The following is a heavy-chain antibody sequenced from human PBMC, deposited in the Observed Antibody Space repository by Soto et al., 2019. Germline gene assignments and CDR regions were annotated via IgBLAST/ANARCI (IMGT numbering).Heavy chain of an antibody. J-gene: IGHJ4*02. CDR3: PNSPRGAMATD. CDR2: INTYNGNT. CDR1: GYTFINYA. Sequence: QVQLVQSGPEVKKPGASVKVSCKASGYTFINYAITWVRQAPGQGLEWMGWINTYNGNTNYAENLQGRATMTTDTSTITAYMEVRSLSSDDTAVYYCPNSPRGAMATDWGQGTLVTVSS. V-gene: IGHV1-18*01. D-gene: IGHD5-12*01.